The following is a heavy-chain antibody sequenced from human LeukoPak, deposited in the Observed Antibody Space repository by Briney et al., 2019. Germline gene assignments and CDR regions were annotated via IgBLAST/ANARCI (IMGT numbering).Heavy chain of an antibody. V-gene: IGHV3-30*02. D-gene: IGHD2-2*01. Sequence: HPGGSLRLSCAASGFTFSSYGMHWVRQAPGKGLEWVAFIRYDGSNKYYADSVKGRFTISRDNSKNTLYLQMNSLRAEDTAVYYCAKDIVVVPAASAGYYMDVWGKGTTVTVSS. J-gene: IGHJ6*03. CDR1: GFTFSSYG. CDR3: AKDIVVVPAASAGYYMDV. CDR2: IRYDGSNK.